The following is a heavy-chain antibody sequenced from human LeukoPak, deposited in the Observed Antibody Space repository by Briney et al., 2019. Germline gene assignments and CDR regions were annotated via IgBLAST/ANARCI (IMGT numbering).Heavy chain of an antibody. V-gene: IGHV3-30*04. CDR1: GFTFSSYA. D-gene: IGHD2-8*01. CDR3: ARGGVDYYYYYYMDV. CDR2: ISYDGSNK. Sequence: GGSLRLSCAASGFTFSSYAMHWVRQAPGKGLEWVAVISYDGSNKYYADSVKGRFTISRDNSKNTLYLQMNSLRAEDTAVYYCARGGVDYYYYYYMDVWGKGTTVTVSS. J-gene: IGHJ6*03.